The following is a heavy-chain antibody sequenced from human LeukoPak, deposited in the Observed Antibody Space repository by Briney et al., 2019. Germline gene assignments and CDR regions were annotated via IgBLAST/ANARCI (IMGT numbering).Heavy chain of an antibody. CDR2: IYYSGST. CDR1: GGSISSSSYY. CDR3: ARQGIFCSGGSCYSSWFDP. V-gene: IGHV4-39*01. Sequence: PSEILSLTCTVSGGSISSSSYYWGWIRQPPGKGLEWIGSIYYSGSTYYNPSLKSRVTISVDTSQNQFSLKLSSVTAADTAVYYCARQGIFCSGGSCYSSWFDPWGQGTLVTVSS. D-gene: IGHD2-15*01. J-gene: IGHJ5*02.